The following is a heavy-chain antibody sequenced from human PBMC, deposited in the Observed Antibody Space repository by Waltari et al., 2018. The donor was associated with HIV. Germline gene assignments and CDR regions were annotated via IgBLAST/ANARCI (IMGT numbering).Heavy chain of an antibody. CDR3: ARDHGGGAAAGGPPYQYYLDV. J-gene: IGHJ6*02. V-gene: IGHV1-69*06. CDR2: IIPVLVGST. Sequence: EYMGGIIPVLVGSTNYAQKFQDTVTITADTSTNTVYMALSSLRSDDTALYYCARDHGGGAAAGGPPYQYYLDVWGQGTSVTVSS. D-gene: IGHD3-16*01.